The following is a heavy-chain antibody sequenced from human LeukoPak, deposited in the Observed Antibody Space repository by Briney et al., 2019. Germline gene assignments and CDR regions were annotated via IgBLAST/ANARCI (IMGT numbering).Heavy chain of an antibody. D-gene: IGHD5-12*01. CDR2: INPSGGNT. V-gene: IGHV1-8*02. CDR3: ARGPIRERGYSGYDFDY. Sequence: ASVKVSCKASGYTFTGYYMHWVRQAPGQGLEWMGGINPSGGNTGYAQKFQGRVTMTRNTSISTAYMELSSLRSEDTAVYYCARGPIRERGYSGYDFDYWGQGTLVTVSS. J-gene: IGHJ4*02. CDR1: GYTFTGYY.